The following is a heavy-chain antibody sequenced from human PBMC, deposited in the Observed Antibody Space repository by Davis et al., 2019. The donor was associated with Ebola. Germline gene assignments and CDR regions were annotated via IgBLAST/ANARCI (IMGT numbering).Heavy chain of an antibody. Sequence: GESLKISCAASGFTFSSYAMHWVRQAPGKGLEWVAVISYDGSNKYYADSVKGRFTISRDNSKNTLYLQMNSLRPEDTAVYYCAKVYEAYCGGDCYSQFEYWGQGTLVTVSS. CDR1: GFTFSSYA. V-gene: IGHV3-30-3*01. CDR3: AKVYEAYCGGDCYSQFEY. J-gene: IGHJ4*02. CDR2: ISYDGSNK. D-gene: IGHD2-21*02.